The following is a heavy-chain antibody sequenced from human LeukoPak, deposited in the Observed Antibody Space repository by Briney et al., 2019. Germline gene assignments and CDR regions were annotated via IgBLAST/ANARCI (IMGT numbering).Heavy chain of an antibody. J-gene: IGHJ6*02. D-gene: IGHD3-22*01. CDR3: ARWGNYKKMDV. CDR1: GFTFSSHG. V-gene: IGHV3-33*01. CDR2: IWYDGSNK. Sequence: PGGSLRLSCAASGFTFSSHGMHWVRQAPGKGLEWVAVIWYDGSNKYYADSVKDRFTISRDNSKNTLYLEMNSLRVDDTAVYYCARWGNYKKMDVWGQGTTVTVS.